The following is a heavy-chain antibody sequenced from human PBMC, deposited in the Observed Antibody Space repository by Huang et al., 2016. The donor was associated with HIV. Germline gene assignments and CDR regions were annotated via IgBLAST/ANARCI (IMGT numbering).Heavy chain of an antibody. D-gene: IGHD3-10*01. V-gene: IGHV3-23*01. CDR3: AKDHYFGSGNYWYFDL. J-gene: IGHJ2*01. Sequence: EVQLLESGGGLVQPGGSLRLSCAASGFTFSNYAMGWVRQAPGKGLEWVSAISNSGGRTYYADTGKGRFTISRDNSKNTLYLQMNSLRAEDTAVYYCAKDHYFGSGNYWYFDLWGRGTLVTVSS. CDR1: GFTFSNYA. CDR2: ISNSGGRT.